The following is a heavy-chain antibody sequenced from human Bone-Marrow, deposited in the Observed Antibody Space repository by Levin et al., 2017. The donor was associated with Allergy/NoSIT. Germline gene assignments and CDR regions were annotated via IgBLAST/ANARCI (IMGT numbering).Heavy chain of an antibody. J-gene: IGHJ4*02. V-gene: IGHV3-23*01. CDR2: ISGSGGST. Sequence: LSLTCAASGFTFSSYAMSWVRQAPGKGLEWVSAISGSGGSTYYADSVKGRFTISRDNSKNTLYLQMNSLRAEDTAVYYCAKFVVDDYIWGSYRYTGGPYFDYWGQGTLVTVSS. CDR3: AKFVVDDYIWGSYRYTGGPYFDY. CDR1: GFTFSSYA. D-gene: IGHD3-16*02.